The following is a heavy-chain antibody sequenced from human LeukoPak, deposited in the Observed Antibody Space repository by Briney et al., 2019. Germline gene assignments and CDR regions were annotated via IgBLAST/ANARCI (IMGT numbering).Heavy chain of an antibody. CDR1: GGSISSYY. V-gene: IGHV4-59*01. D-gene: IGHD4-17*01. CDR3: ARDGGGDYGDYVFDY. CDR2: IYYSGST. Sequence: SETLSLTCSVSGGSISSYYWSWIRQPPGKGLEWIGYIYYSGSTNYNPSLKSRVTISVDTSKNQFSLKLSSVTAADTAVYYCARDGGGDYGDYVFDYWGQGTLVTVSS. J-gene: IGHJ4*02.